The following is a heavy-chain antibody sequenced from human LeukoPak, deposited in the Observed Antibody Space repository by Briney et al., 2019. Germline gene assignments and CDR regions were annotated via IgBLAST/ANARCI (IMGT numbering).Heavy chain of an antibody. Sequence: SETLSLTCAVYGGSFSGYYWSWIRQPPGKGLEWVGEINHSGSTNYNPSLKSRVTISVDTSKNQFSLKLSSVTAADTAVYYCARHGLWFGDSDWFDPRGQGTLVTVSS. CDR1: GGSFSGYY. CDR3: ARHGLWFGDSDWFDP. V-gene: IGHV4-34*01. D-gene: IGHD3-10*01. CDR2: INHSGST. J-gene: IGHJ5*02.